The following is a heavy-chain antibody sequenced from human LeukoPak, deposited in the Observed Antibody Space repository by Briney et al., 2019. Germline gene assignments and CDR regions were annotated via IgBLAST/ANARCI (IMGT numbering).Heavy chain of an antibody. J-gene: IGHJ6*03. CDR2: AFYIGTT. D-gene: IGHD3-16*01. CDR1: GVSIGSSTYY. V-gene: IGHV4-39*02. Sequence: SETLSLTCTVSGVSIGSSTYYWGWVRQTPGKGPEWIGTAFYIGTTAYNPSLRDRVTFSVDKSTNHISLNLTSTTAADTAVYYCVGLRGLPRYYYYMDVWGKGTTVTVSS. CDR3: VGLRGLPRYYYYMDV.